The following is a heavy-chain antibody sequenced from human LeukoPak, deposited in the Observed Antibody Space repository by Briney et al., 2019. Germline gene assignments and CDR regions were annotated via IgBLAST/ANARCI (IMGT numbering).Heavy chain of an antibody. V-gene: IGHV2-5*02. CDR1: GFSLTRRGVG. CDR2: IYWDDDK. J-gene: IGHJ4*02. Sequence: SGPTLVNPPQTLTLTCNCSGFSLTRRGVGVGWIRQPPGKALEWLALIYWDDDKRYSPSLKNRLTIAKDSSKDQVVLTMTNMAPVDTATYYCARRAYRNGWSYYFNYWGQGILVTVSS. D-gene: IGHD6-19*01. CDR3: ARRAYRNGWSYYFNY.